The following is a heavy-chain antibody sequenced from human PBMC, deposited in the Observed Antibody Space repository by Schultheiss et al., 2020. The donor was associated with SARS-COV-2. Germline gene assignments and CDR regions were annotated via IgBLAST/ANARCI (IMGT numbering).Heavy chain of an antibody. D-gene: IGHD3-10*01. CDR1: GFTFSSYG. CDR2: IWYDGSNK. CDR3: ARRISGRDAFDI. V-gene: IGHV3-33*01. Sequence: GGSLRLSCAASGFTFSSYGMHWVRQAPGKGLEWVAVIWYDGSNKYYADSVKGRFTISRDNAKNSLYLQMNSLRAEDTAVYYCARRISGRDAFDIWGQGTMVTVSS. J-gene: IGHJ3*02.